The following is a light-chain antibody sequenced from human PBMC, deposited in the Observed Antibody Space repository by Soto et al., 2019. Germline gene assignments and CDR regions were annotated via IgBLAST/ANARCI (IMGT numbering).Light chain of an antibody. CDR2: DVS. CDR1: SSHVGGYNY. CDR3: SSYTSSSTLLYV. J-gene: IGLJ1*01. V-gene: IGLV2-14*01. Sequence: QSVLKHLACGSGAPGQSISISYTRSSSHVGGYNYVSWYQQHPGKAPKLMIYDVSNRPSGVSNRFSGSKSGNTASLTISGLQAEDEADYYCSSYTSSSTLLYVFGTGTKVTVL.